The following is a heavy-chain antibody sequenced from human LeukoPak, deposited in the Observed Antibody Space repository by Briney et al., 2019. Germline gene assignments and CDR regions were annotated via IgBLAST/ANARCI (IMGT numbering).Heavy chain of an antibody. CDR1: GYTFTSYY. V-gene: IGHV1-46*01. J-gene: IGHJ4*02. CDR3: ARSRFTVTAAMVDY. D-gene: IGHD4-17*01. CDR2: INPNGGST. Sequence: GASVNLSCKASGYTFTSYYMHWVRQAPGQGLEWMGIINPNGGSTSYAQKFQGRVTMTRDTSTSTVYMELSSLRSEDTAVYYCARSRFTVTAAMVDYWGQGTLVTVSS.